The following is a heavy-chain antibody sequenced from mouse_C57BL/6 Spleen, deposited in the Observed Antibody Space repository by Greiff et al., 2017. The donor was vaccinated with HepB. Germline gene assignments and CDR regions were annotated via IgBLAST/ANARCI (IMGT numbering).Heavy chain of an antibody. CDR3: ARFSRGSSAFAY. CDR2: IYPGDGDT. J-gene: IGHJ3*01. D-gene: IGHD1-1*01. Sequence: VQLVESGPELVKPGASVKISCKASGYAFSSSWMNWVKQRPGKGLEWIGRIYPGDGDTNYNGKFKGKATLTADKSSSTAYMQLSSLTSEDSAVYFCARFSRGSSAFAYWGQGTLVTVSA. V-gene: IGHV1-82*01. CDR1: GYAFSSSW.